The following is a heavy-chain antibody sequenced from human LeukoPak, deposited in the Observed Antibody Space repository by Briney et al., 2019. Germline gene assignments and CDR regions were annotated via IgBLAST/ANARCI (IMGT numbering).Heavy chain of an antibody. CDR2: INPNSGGT. D-gene: IGHD2-21*01. V-gene: IGHV1-2*04. CDR3: ARDCEPGYYYYGMDV. J-gene: IGHJ6*02. Sequence: ASVKVSCKASGYTFTGYYIHWVRQAPGQGLEWMGWINPNSGGTNYAQKFQGWVTMTRDTSISTAYMELSRLRSDDTAVYYCARDCEPGYYYYGMDVWGQGTTVTVSS. CDR1: GYTFTGYY.